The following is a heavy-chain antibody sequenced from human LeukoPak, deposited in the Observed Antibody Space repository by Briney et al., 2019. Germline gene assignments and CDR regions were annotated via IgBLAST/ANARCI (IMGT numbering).Heavy chain of an antibody. V-gene: IGHV4-39*07. CDR3: ARGYSSSWYRDAFDI. CDR2: IYHSGST. CDR1: GGSISSSSYY. Sequence: PSETLSLTCTVSGGSISSSSYYWGWIRQPPGKGLEWIGSIYHSGSTYYNPSLKSRVTISVDTSKNQFSLKLSSVTAADTAVYYCARGYSSSWYRDAFDIWGQGTMVTVSS. D-gene: IGHD6-13*01. J-gene: IGHJ3*02.